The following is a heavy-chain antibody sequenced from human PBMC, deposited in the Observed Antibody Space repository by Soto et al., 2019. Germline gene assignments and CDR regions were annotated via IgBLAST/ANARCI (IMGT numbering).Heavy chain of an antibody. CDR3: EKDIYYRVVFREDYYYYAMDV. CDR2: ISWNSGTM. D-gene: IGHD4-4*01. Sequence: GGSLRLSCATSGFTFDDYAMHWVRQAPGKGLEWVSTISWNSGTMDYADYVKGRFTISRDTAKNSLYLQMNSLRAEDTALYYCEKDIYYRVVFREDYYYYAMDVWGQGTTVTVSS. V-gene: IGHV3-9*01. CDR1: GFTFDDYA. J-gene: IGHJ6*02.